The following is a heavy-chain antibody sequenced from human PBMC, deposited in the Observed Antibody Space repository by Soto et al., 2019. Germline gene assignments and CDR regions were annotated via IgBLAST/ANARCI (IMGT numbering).Heavy chain of an antibody. D-gene: IGHD4-17*01. J-gene: IGHJ1*01. CDR1: GYTFTSYG. V-gene: IGHV1-2*02. Sequence: ASVKVSCKASGYTFTSYGISWVRQAPGQGLEWMGWISAYSGGTNYAQKFQGRVTMTRDTSISTAYMELSRLRSDDTAVYYCAREVTHDYGDYACLQHWGQGTLVTVSA. CDR3: AREVTHDYGDYACLQH. CDR2: ISAYSGGT.